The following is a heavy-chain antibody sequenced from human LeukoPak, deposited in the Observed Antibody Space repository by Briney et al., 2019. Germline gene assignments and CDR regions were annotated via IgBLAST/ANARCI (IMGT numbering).Heavy chain of an antibody. Sequence: SETLSLTCTVSGGSISSSSYYWGWLRQPPGKGLEWIGSIYYSGITYYNPSLKSRVTISVDTSKNQFSLNLSFVTAADTAVYYCARIVVVTATDYFQYWGQGILVTVSS. D-gene: IGHD2-21*02. V-gene: IGHV4-39*01. J-gene: IGHJ4*02. CDR1: GGSISSSSYY. CDR3: ARIVVVTATDYFQY. CDR2: IYYSGIT.